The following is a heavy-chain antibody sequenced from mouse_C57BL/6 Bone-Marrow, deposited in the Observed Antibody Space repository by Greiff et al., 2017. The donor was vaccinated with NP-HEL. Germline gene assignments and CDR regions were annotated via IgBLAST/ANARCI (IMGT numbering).Heavy chain of an antibody. J-gene: IGHJ4*01. CDR2: IDPEDGET. D-gene: IGHD1-1*01. CDR3: ARLLYGSSWGYAMDY. Sequence: LVESGAELVKPGASVKLSCTASGFNIKDYYMHWVKQRTEQGLEWIGRIDPEDGETKYAPKFQGKATITADTSSNTAYLQLSSLTSEDTAVYYCARLLYGSSWGYAMDYWGQGTSVTVSS. V-gene: IGHV14-2*01. CDR1: GFNIKDYY.